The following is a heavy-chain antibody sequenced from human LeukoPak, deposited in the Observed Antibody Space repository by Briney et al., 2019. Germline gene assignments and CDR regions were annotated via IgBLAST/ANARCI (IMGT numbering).Heavy chain of an antibody. CDR3: AKDQGFTRPYGMDV. V-gene: IGHV3-23*01. J-gene: IGHJ6*02. CDR1: GFTFSSYA. CDR2: IGGSGGST. Sequence: GGSLRLSCAASGFTFSSYAMSWVRQAPGKGLEWVSAIGGSGGSTYYADSVKGRFTISRDNSKNTLYLQMNSLRAEDTAVYYCAKDQGFTRPYGMDVWGQGTTVTVSS.